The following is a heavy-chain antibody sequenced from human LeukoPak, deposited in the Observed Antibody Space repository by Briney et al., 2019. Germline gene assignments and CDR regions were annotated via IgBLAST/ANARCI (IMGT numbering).Heavy chain of an antibody. CDR3: DPFDI. CDR1: GFTFSSYG. V-gene: IGHV3-30*02. CDR2: IQYDGRNT. Sequence: PGGSLRLSCAASGFTFSSYGMHWVRQAPGKGLEWVAFIQYDGRNTYYADFVKGRFTISRDHSKSTLYLQMNSLRAEDTAVYERDPFDIWGRGTMVTVSS. J-gene: IGHJ3*02.